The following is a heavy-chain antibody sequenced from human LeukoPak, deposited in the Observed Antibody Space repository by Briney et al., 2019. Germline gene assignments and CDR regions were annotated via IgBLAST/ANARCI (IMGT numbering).Heavy chain of an antibody. CDR3: ARALRTGSSWYKKGGAFDI. CDR2: IDYRGST. V-gene: IGHV4-59*01. J-gene: IGHJ3*02. Sequence: SETLSLTCTVSGDSISTYYWSWIRQPPGKGLEWIAYIDYRGSTTYNPSLRSRVTISVDTSRNQFSLKLYSVTAADTAVYYCARALRTGSSWYKKGGAFDIWGQGTMVTVSS. CDR1: GDSISTYY. D-gene: IGHD6-13*01.